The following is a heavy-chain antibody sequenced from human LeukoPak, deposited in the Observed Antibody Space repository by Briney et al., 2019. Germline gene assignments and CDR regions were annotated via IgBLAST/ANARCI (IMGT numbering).Heavy chain of an antibody. J-gene: IGHJ4*02. CDR1: GFTFSSFS. Sequence: GSLRLSCAASGFTFSSFSMNWVRQAPGKGLEWVSYIRSGGTNTDYTGSVKGRFTISRDNAKNSLYLQMNSLRAEDTALYYCVSNSHDYWGQGTLVTVSS. CDR3: VSNSHDY. V-gene: IGHV3-48*04. CDR2: IRSGGTNT.